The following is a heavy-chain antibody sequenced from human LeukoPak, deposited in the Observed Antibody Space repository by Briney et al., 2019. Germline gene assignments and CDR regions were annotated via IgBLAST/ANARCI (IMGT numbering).Heavy chain of an antibody. J-gene: IGHJ5*02. V-gene: IGHV4-34*01. CDR2: INHSGST. Sequence: SETLSLTCAVYGGSFSGYYWSWIRQPPGKGLEWIGEINHSGSTNYNPSLKSRVTISVDKSKNQFSLKLSSVTAADTAVYYCARHSGGTYYVNFDPWGQGTLVTVSS. CDR1: GGSFSGYY. D-gene: IGHD1-26*01. CDR3: ARHSGGTYYVNFDP.